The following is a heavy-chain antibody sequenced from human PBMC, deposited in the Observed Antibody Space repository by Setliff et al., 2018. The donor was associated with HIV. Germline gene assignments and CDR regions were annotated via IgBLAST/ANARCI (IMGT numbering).Heavy chain of an antibody. Sequence: PGGSLRLSCGASGFNFMNYGMNWVRQTPERGLEWVAYLSHTSSTTAYRDSVKGRFTISRDNAKRVLYLQMNSLRAEDTAVYYCARDLRFGRIIETGNFIDRWGQGTQVTVSS. D-gene: IGHD3-9*01. V-gene: IGHV3-48*01. CDR3: ARDLRFGRIIETGNFIDR. CDR1: GFNFMNYG. J-gene: IGHJ5*02. CDR2: LSHTSSTT.